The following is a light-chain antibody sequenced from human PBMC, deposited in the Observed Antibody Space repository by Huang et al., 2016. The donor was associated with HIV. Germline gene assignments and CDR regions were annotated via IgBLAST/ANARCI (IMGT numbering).Light chain of an antibody. V-gene: IGKV4-1*01. J-gene: IGKJ3*01. CDR3: QQYFFSPMT. Sequence: DIVMTQSPDFLAVSLGERATISCKSSHSLLNSPNNKNYLAWYQQNPGQHPKWLIYWASIRESGVPDRFIGSGSGTDFTLTISSLQAEDVAVYFCQQYFFSPMTFGPGTKVDI. CDR1: HSLLNSPNNKNY. CDR2: WAS.